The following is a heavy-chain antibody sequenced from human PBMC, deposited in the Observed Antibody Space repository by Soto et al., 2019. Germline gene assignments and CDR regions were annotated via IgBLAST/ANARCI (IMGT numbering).Heavy chain of an antibody. Sequence: PGGSLRLSCAASGFTFDDYAMHRVRQAPGKGLEWVSGISWNSGSIGYADSVKGRFTISRDNAKNSLYLQMNSLRAEDTALYYCAKGGIQLWYYGMDVWGQGTTVTVSS. CDR3: AKGGIQLWYYGMDV. CDR2: ISWNSGSI. D-gene: IGHD5-18*01. V-gene: IGHV3-9*01. J-gene: IGHJ6*02. CDR1: GFTFDDYA.